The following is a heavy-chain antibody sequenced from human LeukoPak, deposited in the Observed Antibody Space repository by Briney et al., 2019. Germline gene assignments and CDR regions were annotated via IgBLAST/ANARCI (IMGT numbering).Heavy chain of an antibody. CDR2: ISSSSYI. D-gene: IGHD6-19*01. CDR1: GFTFSSYS. J-gene: IGHJ4*02. Sequence: GGSLRLSCAASGFTFSSYSMNWVRQAPGKGLEWVSSISSSSYIYYADSVKGRFTISRDNAKNSLYLQMNSLRAEDTAVYYCARACIAVAGIVDYWGQGTLVTVFS. V-gene: IGHV3-21*01. CDR3: ARACIAVAGIVDY.